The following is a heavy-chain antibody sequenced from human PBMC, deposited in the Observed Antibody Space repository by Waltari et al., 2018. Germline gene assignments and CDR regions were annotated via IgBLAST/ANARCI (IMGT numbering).Heavy chain of an antibody. J-gene: IGHJ4*02. CDR2: SYPGDSGT. V-gene: IGHV5-51*01. Sequence: EVQLVQSGAEVKKPGESLKISCKGSGYSFTSYWIGWVRQMPGKGLEWVVISYPGDSGTRYSPSFQGRVSISADKSISTAYLQWSSLKASDTARYYCAGVAYYFDYWGQGTLVTVSS. CDR3: AGVAYYFDY. CDR1: GYSFTSYW.